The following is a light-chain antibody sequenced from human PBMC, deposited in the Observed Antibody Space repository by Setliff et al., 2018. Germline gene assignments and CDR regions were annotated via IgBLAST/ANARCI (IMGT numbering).Light chain of an antibody. Sequence: QPVLPQSSSASASLGSSVKLTCTLSSGHSSYGIAWHQQQPGKAPRFLMKVEGNGSYNKGSGLPDRFSGSSSGADRYLTISNIQSEDEADYYCDTWDSNTQVFGTGTKGTVL. J-gene: IGLJ1*01. V-gene: IGLV4-60*03. CDR2: VEGNGSY. CDR1: SGHSSYG. CDR3: DTWDSNTQV.